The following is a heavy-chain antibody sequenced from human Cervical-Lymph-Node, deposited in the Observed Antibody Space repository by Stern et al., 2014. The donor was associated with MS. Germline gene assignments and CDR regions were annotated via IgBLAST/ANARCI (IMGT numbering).Heavy chain of an antibody. CDR1: GYTFTHNY. D-gene: IGHD6-13*01. V-gene: IGHV1-2*02. CDR3: ARGDGSSWFPY. CDR2: IHPNNGNT. Sequence: VQLVESGAEVRESGDSVKVSCKTSGYTFTHNYIHWVRQAPGQGLEWLGWIHPNNGNTKNTQKFQGRVTMTTETSTSPLYMELNRLTSDDTAVYYCARGDGSSWFPYWGQGTLVTVSS. J-gene: IGHJ4*02.